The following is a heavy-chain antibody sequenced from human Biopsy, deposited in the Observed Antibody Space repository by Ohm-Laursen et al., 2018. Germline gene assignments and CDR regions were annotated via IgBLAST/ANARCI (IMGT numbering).Heavy chain of an antibody. D-gene: IGHD4-23*01. CDR3: ARGQDYGGNKAFDI. CDR1: GGSMIHYY. CDR2: IYSSGIT. V-gene: IGHV4-59*01. Sequence: TLSLTCTVSGGSMIHYYWNWIRQSPGKGLEWIACIYSSGITNYNPSLKSRLTISIDTSKNQFSLKLNSMTTADTAVYYCARGQDYGGNKAFDIWGQGTKVTVSP. J-gene: IGHJ3*02.